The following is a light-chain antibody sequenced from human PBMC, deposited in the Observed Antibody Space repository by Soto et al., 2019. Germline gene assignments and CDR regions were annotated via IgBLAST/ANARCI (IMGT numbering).Light chain of an antibody. J-gene: IGKJ1*01. CDR1: QSVSIY. V-gene: IGKV3-15*01. Sequence: EMVMTQSPATLSVSPGDRATLLCRASQSVSIYVAWYQQKPGLAPRLLIYDASTRAAGIPARLSGSGSGTEFSLTISSLQSEDFAVYYCLQYDDWPRVFGQVTNVVI. CDR3: LQYDDWPRV. CDR2: DAS.